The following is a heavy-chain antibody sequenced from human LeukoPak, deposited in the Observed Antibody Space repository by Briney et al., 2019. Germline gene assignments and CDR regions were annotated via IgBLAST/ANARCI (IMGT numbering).Heavy chain of an antibody. J-gene: IGHJ4*02. CDR2: IYTSGST. D-gene: IGHD3-16*02. V-gene: IGHV4-4*07. CDR1: GGYISRYY. Sequence: SDTLSLTCTVSGGYISRYYWMWIRQPGGGGLECIGRIYTSGSTNYNPSLKGRVTMSVDTCKNQCSLKLSSVTAADTAVYYCARAMITFGGVIVPFFDYWGQGTLVTVSS. CDR3: ARAMITFGGVIVPFFDY.